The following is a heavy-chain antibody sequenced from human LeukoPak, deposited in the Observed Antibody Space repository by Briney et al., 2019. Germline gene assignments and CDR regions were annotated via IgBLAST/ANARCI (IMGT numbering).Heavy chain of an antibody. CDR3: ARHELNYYYGMDV. CDR1: GYGFTSYW. J-gene: IGHJ6*02. V-gene: IGHV5-51*01. CDR2: IYPGDSDT. Sequence: GESLKISCKGSGYGFTSYWIGWVRQMPGKGLEWMGIIYPGDSDTRYSPSFQGQVTISAVKSISTAYLQWSSLKASDTAMYYCARHELNYYYGMDVWGQGTTVTVSS. D-gene: IGHD1-7*01.